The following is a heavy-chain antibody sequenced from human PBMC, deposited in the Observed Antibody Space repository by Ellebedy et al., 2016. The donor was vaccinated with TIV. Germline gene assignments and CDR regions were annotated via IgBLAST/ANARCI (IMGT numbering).Heavy chain of an antibody. CDR2: ISSSGTYL. D-gene: IGHD6-13*01. CDR1: GFTFSSFT. V-gene: IGHV3-21*01. CDR3: ARPAASYSSSWYDFDC. Sequence: PGGSLRLSCEASGFTFSSFTMNWVRQAPGRGLEWVSSISSSGTYLHNADSVKGRFTISRDNAKNSLYLQMNRLRVEDTAIYYCARPAASYSSSWYDFDCWGQGTLVTVSS. J-gene: IGHJ4*02.